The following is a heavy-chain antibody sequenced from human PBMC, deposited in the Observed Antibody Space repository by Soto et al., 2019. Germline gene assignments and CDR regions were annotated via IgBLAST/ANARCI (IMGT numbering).Heavy chain of an antibody. J-gene: IGHJ6*02. CDR2: IIPIFGTA. D-gene: IGHD3-22*01. CDR3: AREARGDYYDSSGYYRYYYGMDF. V-gene: IGHV1-69*13. CDR1: GGTFSSYA. Sequence: SVKVSCKASGGTFSSYAISWVRQAPGQGLEWMGGIIPIFGTANYAQKFQGRVTITADESTSTAYMELSSLRSEDTAVYYCAREARGDYYDSSGYYRYYYGMDFWGQGTTVTVSS.